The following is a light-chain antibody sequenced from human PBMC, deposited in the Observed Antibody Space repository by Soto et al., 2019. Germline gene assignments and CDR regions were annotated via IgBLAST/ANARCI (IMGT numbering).Light chain of an antibody. Sequence: SYELTQPPSLSVAPGKTARITCGGNNIGSTSVHWYQQKPGQAPVLVIYYDSDRSSGIPERFSGSNSGNTATLTISRVEAGDEADYYCQVWGSITDHGVFGGGTKLTVL. CDR3: QVWGSITDHGV. CDR1: NIGSTS. CDR2: YDS. V-gene: IGLV3-21*04. J-gene: IGLJ3*02.